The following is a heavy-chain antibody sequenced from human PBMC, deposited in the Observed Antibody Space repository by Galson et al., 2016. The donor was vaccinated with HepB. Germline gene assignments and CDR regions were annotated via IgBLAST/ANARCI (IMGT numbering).Heavy chain of an antibody. J-gene: IGHJ1*01. D-gene: IGHD2-15*01. CDR3: ARDGGFCSDATCYYRKR. CDR1: GFPFNIYS. Sequence: SLRLSCAASGFPFNIYSMNWVRQAPGKGLEWVSFITPTSSSIYYAESVKGRFTISRDNAEDSLYLQLNSLRAEDTAVYYCARDGGFCSDATCYYRKRWGQGTLVAVSS. CDR2: ITPTSSSI. V-gene: IGHV3-21*01.